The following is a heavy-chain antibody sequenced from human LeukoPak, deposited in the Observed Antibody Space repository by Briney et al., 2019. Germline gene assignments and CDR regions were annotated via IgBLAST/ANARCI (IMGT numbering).Heavy chain of an antibody. D-gene: IGHD1-26*01. CDR3: AKGSFRYYFDY. CDR1: GFTFSSYG. Sequence: GSLRLSRAASGFTFSSYGMHWVRQAPGKGLEWVAFIRYDGSNKYYADSVKGRFTISRDNSKNTLYLQMNRLRAEDTAVYYCAKGSFRYYFDYWGQGTLVTVSS. V-gene: IGHV3-30*02. J-gene: IGHJ4*02. CDR2: IRYDGSNK.